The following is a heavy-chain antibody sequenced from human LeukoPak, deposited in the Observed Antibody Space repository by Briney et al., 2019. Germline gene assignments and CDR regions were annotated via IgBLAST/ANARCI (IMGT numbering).Heavy chain of an antibody. CDR2: LFHSGST. D-gene: IGHD2-2*01. Sequence: SETLSLTCSVSGYSISSGYYWGWIRQSPGEGLEWIGSLFHSGSTYYNPSLKSRVTISVDTSKNQFSLKLSSLTAADTAVYYCARSPHCSTSSSYDGGCYFDFWGQGTLVIVSS. V-gene: IGHV4-38-2*02. CDR3: ARSPHCSTSSSYDGGCYFDF. CDR1: GYSISSGYY. J-gene: IGHJ4*02.